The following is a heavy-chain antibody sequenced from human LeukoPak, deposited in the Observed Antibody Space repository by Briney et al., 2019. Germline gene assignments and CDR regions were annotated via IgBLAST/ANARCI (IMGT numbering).Heavy chain of an antibody. Sequence: GGSLRLSCAASGFTFSSYSMNWVRQAPGKGLEWVSSISSSSSYIYYEDSVKGRFTISRDNAKNSLYLQMNSLRAEDTAVYYCSRDLNKVTTYYFDYWGQGTLVTVSS. J-gene: IGHJ4*02. V-gene: IGHV3-21*01. CDR2: ISSSSSYI. CDR1: GFTFSSYS. D-gene: IGHD4-17*01. CDR3: SRDLNKVTTYYFDY.